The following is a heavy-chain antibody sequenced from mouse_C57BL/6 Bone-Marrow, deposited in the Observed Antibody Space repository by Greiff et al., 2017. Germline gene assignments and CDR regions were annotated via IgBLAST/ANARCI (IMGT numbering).Heavy chain of an antibody. CDR1: GYTFTDYN. CDR3: ASHYSNYVAMDY. J-gene: IGHJ4*01. V-gene: IGHV1-22*01. D-gene: IGHD2-5*01. CDR2: INPNNGGT. Sequence: DVKLVESGPELVKPGASVKMSCKASGYTFTDYNMHWVKQSHGKSLEWIGYINPNNGGTSYNQKFKGKATLTVNKSSSTAYMELRSLTSEDSAVYYCASHYSNYVAMDYWGQGTSVTVSS.